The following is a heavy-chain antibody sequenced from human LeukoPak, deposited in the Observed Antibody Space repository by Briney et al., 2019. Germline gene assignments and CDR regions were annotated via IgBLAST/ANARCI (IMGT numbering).Heavy chain of an antibody. D-gene: IGHD6-13*01. J-gene: IGHJ6*02. CDR1: GFTFDDYA. CDR2: ISWNSGSI. CDR3: AKDKAAAGGYYYYGMDV. Sequence: QTGGSLRLSCAASGFTFDDYAMHWVRQAPGKGLEWVSGISWNSGSIGYADSVKGRFTISRDNAKNSLYLQMNSLRAEDTALYYCAKDKAAAGGYYYYGMDVWGQGTRSPSP. V-gene: IGHV3-9*01.